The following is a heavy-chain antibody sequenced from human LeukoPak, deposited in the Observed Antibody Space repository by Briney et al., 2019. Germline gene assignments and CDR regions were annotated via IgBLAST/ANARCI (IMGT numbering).Heavy chain of an antibody. CDR2: INHSGST. V-gene: IGHV4-34*01. CDR1: GGSFSGYY. CDR3: ARGSNWNDYYFDY. D-gene: IGHD1-1*01. J-gene: IGHJ4*02. Sequence: SETLSLTCAVYGGSFSGYYWSWIRQPPGKGLEWIGEINHSGSTNYNPSLTSRVTISVDTSKNQFSLKLSSVTAADTAVYYCARGSNWNDYYFDYWGQGTLVTVSS.